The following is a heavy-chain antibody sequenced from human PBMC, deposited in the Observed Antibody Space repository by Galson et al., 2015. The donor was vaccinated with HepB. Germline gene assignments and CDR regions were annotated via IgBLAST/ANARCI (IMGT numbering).Heavy chain of an antibody. CDR2: LKSKHDGGTT. CDR1: GFSFRSAW. V-gene: IGHV3-15*01. Sequence: SLRLSCAASGFSFRSAWLSWVRQVPGKSLEWVGRLKSKHDGGTTDYGAPVKGRFSISRDESKNTLYLQMNSLKAEDTAVYYCITEWAYCTSSACYDTFYIWGQGTMVTVSS. CDR3: ITEWAYCTSSACYDTFYI. D-gene: IGHD2-2*01. J-gene: IGHJ3*02.